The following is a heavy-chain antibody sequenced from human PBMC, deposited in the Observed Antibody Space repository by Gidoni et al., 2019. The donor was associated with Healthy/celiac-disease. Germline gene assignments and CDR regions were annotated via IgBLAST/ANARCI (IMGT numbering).Heavy chain of an antibody. CDR3: AKDNWNYVSYFDY. D-gene: IGHD1-7*01. J-gene: IGHJ4*02. CDR1: GFTFSSYA. CDR2: ISGSGGST. Sequence: EVQLLESGGGLVQPGGSLRLSCAASGFTFSSYAMSWVRQAPGKGREWVSAISGSGGSTYYADSVKGRFTISRDNSKNTLYLKMNSLRAEDTAVYYCAKDNWNYVSYFDYWGQGTLVTVSS. V-gene: IGHV3-23*01.